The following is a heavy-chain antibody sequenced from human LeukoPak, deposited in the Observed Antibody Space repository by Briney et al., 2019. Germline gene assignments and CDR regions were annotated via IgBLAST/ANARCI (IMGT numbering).Heavy chain of an antibody. CDR3: ARLDLAAGGAFDY. J-gene: IGHJ4*02. D-gene: IGHD6-13*01. CDR2: INPISGGT. Sequence: ASVKVSCKASGYTFTGYYMHWVRQAPGQGLEWMGWINPISGGTNYAQKFQGRVTMTRDTSISTAYMELSRLKSDDTAVYFCARLDLAAGGAFDYWGRGTLLTVSS. CDR1: GYTFTGYY. V-gene: IGHV1-2*02.